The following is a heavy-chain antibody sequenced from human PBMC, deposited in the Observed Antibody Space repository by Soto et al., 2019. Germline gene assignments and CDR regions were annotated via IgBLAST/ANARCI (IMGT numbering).Heavy chain of an antibody. J-gene: IGHJ5*02. V-gene: IGHV1-69*13. CDR2: IIPIFGTA. CDR3: ARRLGYCSSTSCLNWFDP. CDR1: GGTFSSYA. D-gene: IGHD2-2*01. Sequence: SVKVSCKASGGTFSSYAISWVRQAPGQGLEWMGGIIPIFGTANYAQKFQGRVTITADESTSTAYMELSSLRSEDTAVYYCARRLGYCSSTSCLNWFDPWGQGTLVTVSS.